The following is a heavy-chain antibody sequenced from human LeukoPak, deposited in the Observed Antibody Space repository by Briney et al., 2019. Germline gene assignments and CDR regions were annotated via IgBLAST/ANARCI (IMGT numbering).Heavy chain of an antibody. J-gene: IGHJ4*02. CDR1: GATFSSYA. CDR3: ARASRVTMVPSDY. CDR2: IIPIFGTA. V-gene: IGHV1-69*05. Sequence: GASVKVSCKASGATFSSYAISWVRQAPGQGLEWMGGIIPIFGTANYAQKFQGRVTITTDESTSTAYMELSSLRSEDTAVYYCARASRVTMVPSDYWGQGTLVTVSS. D-gene: IGHD3-10*01.